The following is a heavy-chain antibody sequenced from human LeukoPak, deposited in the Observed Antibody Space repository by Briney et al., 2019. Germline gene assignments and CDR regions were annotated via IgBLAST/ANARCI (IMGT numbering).Heavy chain of an antibody. D-gene: IGHD1-26*01. CDR2: INPNSGGT. J-gene: IGHJ5*02. CDR3: AKGTYSGSYYDRWFDP. V-gene: IGHV1-2*02. CDR1: GYTFTGYY. Sequence: ASVKVCCKASGYTFTGYYMNWVRQAPGQGLEWMGWINPNSGGTNYAQKFQGRVTMTRATSISTAYMELSRQRSDDTAVYYCAKGTYSGSYYDRWFDPWGQGTLVTVSS.